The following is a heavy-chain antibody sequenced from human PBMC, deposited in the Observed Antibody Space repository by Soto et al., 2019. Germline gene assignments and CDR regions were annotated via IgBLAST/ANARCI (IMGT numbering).Heavy chain of an antibody. J-gene: IGHJ4*02. V-gene: IGHV3-23*01. Sequence: XRCLRRTFAASGFPCSSYSLIWVRQPPGKGLDWVSAISVGGGSTYYADSVKGRFTISRDNSKNTLYLQMNSLRAEDTAVYYCAKDGQAVARSEIDYWGQGTLVTVSS. CDR1: GFPCSSYS. D-gene: IGHD6-19*01. CDR3: AKDGQAVARSEIDY. CDR2: ISVGGGST.